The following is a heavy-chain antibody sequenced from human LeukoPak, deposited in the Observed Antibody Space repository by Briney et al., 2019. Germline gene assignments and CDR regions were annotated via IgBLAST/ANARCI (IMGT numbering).Heavy chain of an antibody. D-gene: IGHD3-10*01. CDR1: GFIFSNYA. V-gene: IGHV3-23*01. CDR3: AKDLGVGFGGYY. Sequence: GGSLRLSCAASGFIFSNYAMTWVRQAPGKGLECISYISSGGSTIYYADSVKGRFTISRDNSKNTLYLQMNSLRAEDTAVYYCAKDLGVGFGGYYWGQGTLVTVSS. J-gene: IGHJ4*02. CDR2: ISSGGSTI.